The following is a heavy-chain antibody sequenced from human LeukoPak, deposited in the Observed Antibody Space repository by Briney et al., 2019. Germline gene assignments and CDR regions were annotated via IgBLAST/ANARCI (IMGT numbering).Heavy chain of an antibody. J-gene: IGHJ6*03. CDR3: ARVLYYYASVSYNYYMDV. D-gene: IGHD3-10*01. CDR2: ISTSSSYI. Sequence: GGSLRLSCAASGFTVSSNDMSWVRQAPGKGLEWVSSISTSSSYIYYADSVKGRFTISRDNSKNTLYLQMNSLRAEDAAIHYCARVLYYYASVSYNYYMDVWGKGTTVTISS. V-gene: IGHV3-21*04. CDR1: GFTVSSND.